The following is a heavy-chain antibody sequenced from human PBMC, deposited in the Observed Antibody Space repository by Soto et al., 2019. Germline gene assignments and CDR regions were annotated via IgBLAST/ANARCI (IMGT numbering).Heavy chain of an antibody. J-gene: IGHJ4*02. CDR3: ARDVGYIRVVLAY. D-gene: IGHD2-15*01. V-gene: IGHV1-69*01. CDR2: IIPIFGTA. Sequence: LWWLHQETKQGLEWMGGIIPIFGTANYAQKFQGRVTITADESTSTAYMELSSLSSEDTAVYYAARDVGYIRVVLAYRGKGTLVPGSP.